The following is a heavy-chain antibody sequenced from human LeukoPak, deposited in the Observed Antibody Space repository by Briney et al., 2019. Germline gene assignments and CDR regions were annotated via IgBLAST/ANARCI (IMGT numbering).Heavy chain of an antibody. CDR3: ARHSSGWYYFDY. J-gene: IGHJ4*02. D-gene: IGHD6-19*01. V-gene: IGHV4-39*01. Sequence: SETLSLTCTVSGGSISSSSYYWGWIRQPPGKGLEWIGSIYYSGSTYYNPSLKSRVTISVNTSKNQFSLKLSSVTAADTAVYYCARHSSGWYYFDYWGQGTLVTVSS. CDR2: IYYSGST. CDR1: GGSISSSSYY.